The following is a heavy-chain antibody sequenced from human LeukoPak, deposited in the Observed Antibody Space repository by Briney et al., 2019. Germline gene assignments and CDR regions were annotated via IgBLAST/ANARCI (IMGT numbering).Heavy chain of an antibody. V-gene: IGHV3-23*01. CDR3: AKVGVVVPAAIIYYFDY. CDR1: GFTFDDYA. D-gene: IGHD2-2*01. CDR2: FSSSDDNT. J-gene: IGHJ4*02. Sequence: GGSLRLSCAAAGFTFDDYAMHWVRQAPGKGLEWVSAFSSSDDNTYYADSVKGRFTISRDNSKNTLYLQMSSLRAEDTAVYYCAKVGVVVPAAIIYYFDYWGQGTPVTVSS.